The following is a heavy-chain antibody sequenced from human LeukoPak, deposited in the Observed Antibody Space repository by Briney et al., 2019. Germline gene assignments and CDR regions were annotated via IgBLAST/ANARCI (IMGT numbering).Heavy chain of an antibody. CDR3: AKVNDILTGYPDY. D-gene: IGHD3-9*01. Sequence: GGSLRLSCAASGFTFSSYAMSWVRQAPGKGLEWVSAICGSGGSTYYADSVKGRFTISRDNSKNTLYLQMNSLRAEDTAVYYCAKVNDILTGYPDYWGQGTLVTVSS. CDR1: GFTFSSYA. V-gene: IGHV3-23*01. CDR2: ICGSGGST. J-gene: IGHJ4*02.